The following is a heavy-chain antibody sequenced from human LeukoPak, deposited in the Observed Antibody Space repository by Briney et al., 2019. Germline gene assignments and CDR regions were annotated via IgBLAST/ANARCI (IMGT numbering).Heavy chain of an antibody. J-gene: IGHJ5*02. V-gene: IGHV4-59*01. Sequence: SETLSLTCTVSGGSISSYYWSWIRQPPGKGLEWIGYIYYSGSTNYNPSLKSRVTISVDTSKNQFSLKLSSVTAADTAVYYCARRDRGWFDPWGQGTLVTVSS. CDR3: ARRDRGWFDP. CDR2: IYYSGST. CDR1: GGSISSYY.